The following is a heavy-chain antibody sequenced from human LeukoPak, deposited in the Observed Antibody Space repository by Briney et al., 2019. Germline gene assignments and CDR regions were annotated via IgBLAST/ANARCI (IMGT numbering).Heavy chain of an antibody. CDR2: ISAYNGNT. Sequence: ASVRVSCKASGYTFTSYGISWVRQAPGQGLEWMGWISAYNGNTNYAQKLQGRVTMTTDTSTSTAYMELRSLRSDDTAVYYCAREGHIGGLVVPAATQNWFDPWGQGTLVTVSS. D-gene: IGHD2-2*01. J-gene: IGHJ5*02. CDR1: GYTFTSYG. V-gene: IGHV1-18*01. CDR3: AREGHIGGLVVPAATQNWFDP.